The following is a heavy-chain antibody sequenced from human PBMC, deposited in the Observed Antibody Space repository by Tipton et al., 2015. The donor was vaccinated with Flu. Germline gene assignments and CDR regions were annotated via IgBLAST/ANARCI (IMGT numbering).Heavy chain of an antibody. CDR3: ARVHTIVGATRFFDY. CDR2: IYYSGST. Sequence: TLSLTCTVSGVSINGGDYYWSWIRQPPGKGLEWIGHIYYSGSTYYNPSLKSRTTISVDTSQNQFSLELDSATAADTAVYFCARVHTIVGATRFFDYWGHGALVTVSS. D-gene: IGHD1-26*01. V-gene: IGHV4-30-4*01. J-gene: IGHJ4*01. CDR1: GVSINGGDYY.